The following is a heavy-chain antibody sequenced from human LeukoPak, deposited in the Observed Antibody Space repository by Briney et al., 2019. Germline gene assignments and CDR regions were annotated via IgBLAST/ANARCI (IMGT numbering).Heavy chain of an antibody. CDR1: GYTFNNYG. CDR2: MNPNSGNT. Sequence: ASVKVSCKASGYTFNNYGIIWVRQATGQGPEWMGWMNPNSGNTGYAQKFRGRVSITRNTSISTAYMELSSLVSEDTAVYYCARLGELSSDDYWGQGTLVTVSS. CDR3: ARLGELSSDDY. V-gene: IGHV1-8*03. J-gene: IGHJ4*02. D-gene: IGHD3-16*02.